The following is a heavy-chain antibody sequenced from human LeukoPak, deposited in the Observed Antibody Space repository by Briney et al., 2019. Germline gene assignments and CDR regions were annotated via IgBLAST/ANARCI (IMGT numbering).Heavy chain of an antibody. CDR3: ARGDYYYDSSGYPGH. CDR1: GFTFSSYG. J-gene: IGHJ4*02. Sequence: GGSLRLSCAASGFTFSSYGMHWVRQAPGKGLEWVAVIWYDGNTKYYADSAKGRFTISRDNSKNTLYLQMNSLRAEDTAVYYCARGDYYYDSSGYPGHWGQGTLVTVSS. CDR2: IWYDGNTK. D-gene: IGHD3-22*01. V-gene: IGHV3-33*01.